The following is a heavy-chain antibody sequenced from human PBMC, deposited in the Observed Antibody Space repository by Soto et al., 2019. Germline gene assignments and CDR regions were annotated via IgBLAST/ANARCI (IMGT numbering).Heavy chain of an antibody. CDR1: GGTFSSYT. Sequence: QVQLVQSGAEVQKPGSSVKVSCKASGGTFSSYTISWVRQAPGQGLEWMGRIIPILGIANYAQKFQGRVTITADKSTSTAYMELSSLRSEDTAVYYCAREGSYGDYPVFDYWGQGTLVTVSS. CDR3: AREGSYGDYPVFDY. CDR2: IIPILGIA. J-gene: IGHJ4*02. V-gene: IGHV1-69*08. D-gene: IGHD4-17*01.